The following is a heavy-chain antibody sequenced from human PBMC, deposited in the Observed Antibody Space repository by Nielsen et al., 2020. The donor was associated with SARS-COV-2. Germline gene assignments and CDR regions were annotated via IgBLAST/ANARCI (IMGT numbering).Heavy chain of an antibody. J-gene: IGHJ4*02. D-gene: IGHD3-22*01. CDR2: INHSGST. CDR3: ARVYYYDSSGYYPAPFFDY. Sequence: WIRQPPGKGLEWIGEINHSGSTNYNPSLKSRVTISVDTSKNQFSLKLSSVTAADTAVYYCARVYYYDSSGYYPAPFFDYWGQGTLVTVSS. V-gene: IGHV4-34*01.